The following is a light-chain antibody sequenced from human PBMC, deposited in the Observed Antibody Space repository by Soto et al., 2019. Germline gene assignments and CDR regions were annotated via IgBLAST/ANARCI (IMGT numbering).Light chain of an antibody. J-gene: IGKJ1*01. CDR3: QQYNNWPRT. Sequence: EMVLTQSPATLSLSPVERATLSCRASQSVSSYLAWYQQKPGQAPRLLIYGASTRATGIPARFSGSGPGTEFTLTISSMKSEDFAVYYCQQYNNWPRTFGQGTK. CDR1: QSVSSY. V-gene: IGKV3-15*01. CDR2: GAS.